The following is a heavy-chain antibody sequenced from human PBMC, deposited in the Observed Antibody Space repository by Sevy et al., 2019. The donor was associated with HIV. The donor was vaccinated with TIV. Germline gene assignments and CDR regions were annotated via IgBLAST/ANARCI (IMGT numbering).Heavy chain of an antibody. CDR1: GFTFSSYG. J-gene: IGHJ4*02. D-gene: IGHD2-21*02. CDR3: AKAPTQRDLFDY. Sequence: GGSLRLSCAASGFTFSSYGMSWVRQAPGKGLEWVSAISGSGGNTYYADSVKGRFTISRDNSRNTLYLQMNSLRAEDTAVYYCAKAPTQRDLFDYWGQGTLVTVSS. V-gene: IGHV3-23*01. CDR2: ISGSGGNT.